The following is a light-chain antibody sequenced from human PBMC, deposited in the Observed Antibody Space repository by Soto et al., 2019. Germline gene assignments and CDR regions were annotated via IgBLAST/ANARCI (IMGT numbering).Light chain of an antibody. CDR2: DVN. CDR1: SSDVGGYIY. J-gene: IGLJ1*01. V-gene: IGLV2-14*03. CDR3: VSYTTSTSYV. Sequence: QSALTQAAAVSGCPGQSITISCTGTSSDVGGYIYVSWYQQHPGKAPKLMIYDVNNRPSGVSNRFSGSKSGNTASLTISGLQTEDEADYYCVSYTTSTSYVFGSGTKVTVL.